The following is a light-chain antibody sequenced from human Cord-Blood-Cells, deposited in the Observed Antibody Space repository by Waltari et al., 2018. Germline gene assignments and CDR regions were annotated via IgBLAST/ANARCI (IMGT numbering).Light chain of an antibody. CDR1: QDISNY. CDR3: QQYDNLPFT. V-gene: IGKV1-33*01. CDR2: DAS. J-gene: IGKJ3*01. Sequence: DIQMTQSPSSLSASVGDRVPSTCQASQDISNYLNWYQQKPGKAPKLLIYDASNLETGVPSRFSGSGSGTDFTFTISSLQPEDIATYYCQQYDNLPFTFGPGTKVDIK.